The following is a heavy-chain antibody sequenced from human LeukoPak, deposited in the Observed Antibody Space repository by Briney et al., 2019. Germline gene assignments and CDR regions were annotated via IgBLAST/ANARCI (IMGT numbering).Heavy chain of an antibody. Sequence: PSETLSLTCPVSGGSISSYYWSWIRQPPGKGLEWIGYIYYSGSTNYNPSLKSRVTISVDTSKNQYSLKLRSVTAADTAVYYCARDLVLQSGNWFDPWGQGTLVTVSS. V-gene: IGHV4-59*01. CDR3: ARDLVLQSGNWFDP. J-gene: IGHJ5*02. CDR2: IYYSGST. CDR1: GGSISSYY.